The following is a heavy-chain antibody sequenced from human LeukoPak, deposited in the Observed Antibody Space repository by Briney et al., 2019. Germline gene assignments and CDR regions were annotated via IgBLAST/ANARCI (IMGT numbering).Heavy chain of an antibody. D-gene: IGHD1-26*01. J-gene: IGHJ4*02. V-gene: IGHV3-48*03. CDR2: ISRGGSAI. Sequence: GGSLRLSCAASGFTFSSYDMNWVRQAPGKGLEWISHISRGGSAIYYAGSVEGRFTISRDDAQNALFLQMNSLRAEDTALYYCARSSGNYRPFDSWGRGTLVTVSS. CDR3: ARSSGNYRPFDS. CDR1: GFTFSSYD.